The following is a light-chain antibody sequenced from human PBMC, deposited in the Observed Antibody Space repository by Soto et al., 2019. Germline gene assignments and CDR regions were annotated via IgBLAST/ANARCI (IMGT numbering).Light chain of an antibody. CDR1: QSVSSY. Sequence: WIQSEPTLPLFPMEIATHSCRASQSVSSYLAWYQQKPGQAPRLLMYEASNRATGIPARFSGGGSGTDFTLTISSLEPEDFAVYYCQQRSDWPWTFGQGTKVDSK. CDR3: QQRSDWPWT. J-gene: IGKJ1*01. CDR2: EAS. V-gene: IGKV3-11*01.